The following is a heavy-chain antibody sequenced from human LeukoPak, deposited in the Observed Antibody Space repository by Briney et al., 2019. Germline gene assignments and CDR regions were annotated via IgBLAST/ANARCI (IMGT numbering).Heavy chain of an antibody. CDR1: GFSFSSYG. CDR3: AKVDCGDKAPLDY. D-gene: IGHD4-17*01. J-gene: IGHJ4*02. V-gene: IGHV3-23*01. CDR2: ISGSSGGT. Sequence: SGGSLRLSCAASGFSFSSYGMSWVRQAPGKGLEWVSGISGSSGGTYYADSVKGRFTISRDNSKNTVYLQMNSLRAEDTAVYYCAKVDCGDKAPLDYWGQGTLVTVSS.